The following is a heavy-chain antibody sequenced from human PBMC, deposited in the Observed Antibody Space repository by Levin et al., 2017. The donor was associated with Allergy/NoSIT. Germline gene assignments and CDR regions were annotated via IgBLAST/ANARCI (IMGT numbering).Heavy chain of an antibody. CDR1: GGSISSEY. V-gene: IGHV4-59*01. CDR2: IYYSGST. CDR3: ARRQDYTSGYGAQYFDV. J-gene: IGHJ3*01. Sequence: PSETLSLTCTVSGGSISSEYWSWIRQPPGKGLEWLGFIYYSGSTKYNPSLKSPITISLDTSRTRFSLTMRSVTAADTAVYYCARRQDYTSGYGAQYFDVWGQGAMVTVSS. D-gene: IGHD3-22*01.